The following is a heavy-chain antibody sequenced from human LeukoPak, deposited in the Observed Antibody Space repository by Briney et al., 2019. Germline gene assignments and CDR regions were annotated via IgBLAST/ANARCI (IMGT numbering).Heavy chain of an antibody. V-gene: IGHV3-21*01. D-gene: IGHD4-17*01. Sequence: PGGXXRLSCAASGFTFSSYSMNWVRQAPGKGLEWVSSISSSSSYIYYADSVKGGFTISRENAKNSLYLQMNSLRAEDTAVYYCARDFLNYGETLYWGQGTLVTVSS. CDR3: ARDFLNYGETLY. J-gene: IGHJ4*02. CDR2: ISSSSSYI. CDR1: GFTFSSYS.